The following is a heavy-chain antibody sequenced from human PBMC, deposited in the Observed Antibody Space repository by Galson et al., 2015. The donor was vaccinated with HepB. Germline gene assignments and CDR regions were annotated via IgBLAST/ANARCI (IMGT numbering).Heavy chain of an antibody. CDR1: GFTFSSYA. D-gene: IGHD6-19*01. J-gene: IGHJ3*02. CDR2: ISSNGGST. Sequence: SLRLSCAASGFTFSSYAMHWVRRAPGKGLEYVSAISSNGGSTYYADSVKGRFTISRDNSKNTLYLQMSSLRAEDTAVYYCVKDPSGWLVPSAFDIWGQGTMVTVSS. CDR3: VKDPSGWLVPSAFDI. V-gene: IGHV3-64D*06.